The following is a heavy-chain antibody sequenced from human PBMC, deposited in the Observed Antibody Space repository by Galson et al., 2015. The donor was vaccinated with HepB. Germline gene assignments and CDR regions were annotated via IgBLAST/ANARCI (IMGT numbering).Heavy chain of an antibody. J-gene: IGHJ4*02. CDR3: VREGKDYSGYYYFDY. V-gene: IGHV1-69*04. Sequence: SVKVSCKASGDTFNTYAVSWVRQAPGQGLEWMGRVKPMVGDIKHAQKFQGRVSITADISTTTAYMELSSLRSEDTAVYYCVREGKDYSGYYYFDYWGQGTPVTVSS. D-gene: IGHD3-22*01. CDR2: VKPMVGDI. CDR1: GDTFNTYA.